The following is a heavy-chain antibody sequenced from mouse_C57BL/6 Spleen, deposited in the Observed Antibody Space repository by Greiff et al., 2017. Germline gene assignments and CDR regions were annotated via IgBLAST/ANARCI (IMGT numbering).Heavy chain of an antibody. CDR3: AGSLLGYYYAMDY. D-gene: IGHD2-10*01. CDR1: GYTFTSYW. Sequence: QVQLQQPGAELVKPGASVKLSCKASGYTFTSYWMPWVKQRPGRGLEWIGRIDPNSGGNKNNEKFKSKATLTVDKPSSTAYMQLSSLTSEDSAVYYCAGSLLGYYYAMDYWGQGTSVTVSS. J-gene: IGHJ4*01. CDR2: IDPNSGGN. V-gene: IGHV1-72*01.